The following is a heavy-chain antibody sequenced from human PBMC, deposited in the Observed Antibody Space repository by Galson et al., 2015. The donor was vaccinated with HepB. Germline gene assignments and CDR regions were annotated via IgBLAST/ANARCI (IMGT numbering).Heavy chain of an antibody. Sequence: SVKVSCKASGYTFTEYYMHWVRQAPGQGLEWMGWINPNSGGTKYAQKFQGRVTMTRDTSISTAYMDLSRLRSDDTAVYYCAGDVGGVLLLFGPVPKNWFDPWGQGTLVTVSS. J-gene: IGHJ5*02. D-gene: IGHD3-10*01. CDR3: AGDVGGVLLLFGPVPKNWFDP. V-gene: IGHV1-2*02. CDR2: INPNSGGT. CDR1: GYTFTEYY.